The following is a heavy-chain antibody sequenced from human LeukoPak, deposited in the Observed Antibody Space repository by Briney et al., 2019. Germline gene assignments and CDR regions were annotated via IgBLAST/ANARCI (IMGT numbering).Heavy chain of an antibody. J-gene: IGHJ6*02. CDR2: INTNTGNP. CDR1: GYTFTSYA. V-gene: IGHV7-4-1*02. Sequence: ASVKVSCKASGYTFTSYAMNWVRQAPGQGLEWMGWINTNTGNPTYAQGFTGRFVFSLDTSVSTAYLQISSLKAEDTAVYYCASPPYGDYPPYYYGMDVWGQGTTVTVSS. CDR3: ASPPYGDYPPYYYGMDV. D-gene: IGHD4-17*01.